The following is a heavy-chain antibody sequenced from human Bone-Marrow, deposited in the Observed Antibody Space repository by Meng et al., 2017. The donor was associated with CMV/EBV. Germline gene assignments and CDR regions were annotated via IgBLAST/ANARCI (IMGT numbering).Heavy chain of an antibody. V-gene: IGHV3-48*03. D-gene: IGHD4-11*01. CDR3: ARDQATVHSYGMDV. CDR1: GFIFSNYE. CDR2: ISNAGRTI. Sequence: GESLKISCAASGFIFSNYEMNWVRQAPGKGLEWVSYISNAGRTIHFADSVKGRFTISRDNAKNSLYLQMNSLRAEDTAVYYCARDQATVHSYGMDVWGHGTSVTVSS. J-gene: IGHJ6*02.